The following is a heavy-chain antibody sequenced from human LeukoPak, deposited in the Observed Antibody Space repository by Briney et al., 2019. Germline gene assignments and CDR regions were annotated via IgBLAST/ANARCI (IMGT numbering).Heavy chain of an antibody. CDR1: GGSISSSSYY. D-gene: IGHD3-10*01. V-gene: IGHV4-39*01. Sequence: SETLSLTCTVSGGSISSSSYYWGWIRQPPGKGLEWIGSIYYSGSTYYNPSLKSRVTISVDTSKNQFSLKLSSVTAADTAVYYCARGGYYRSGSYYFDPWGQGTLVTVSS. CDR3: ARGGYYRSGSYYFDP. J-gene: IGHJ5*02. CDR2: IYYSGST.